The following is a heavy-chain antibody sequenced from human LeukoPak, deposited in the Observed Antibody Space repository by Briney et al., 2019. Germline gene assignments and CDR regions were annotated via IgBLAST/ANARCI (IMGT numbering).Heavy chain of an antibody. Sequence: PGGSLRLSCAASGFTFSSYSMNWVRQAPGKGLEWVSSISSSSSYIYYADSVKGRFTISRDNAKNSLYLQMNSLRAEDTAVYYCARDPRPFGTRLLYYFDYWGQGTLVTVSS. CDR1: GFTFSSYS. D-gene: IGHD3-10*01. V-gene: IGHV3-21*01. J-gene: IGHJ4*02. CDR2: ISSSSSYI. CDR3: ARDPRPFGTRLLYYFDY.